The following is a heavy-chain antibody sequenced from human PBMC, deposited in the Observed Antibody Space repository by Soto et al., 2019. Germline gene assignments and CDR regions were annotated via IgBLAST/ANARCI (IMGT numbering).Heavy chain of an antibody. CDR2: INPNNGGT. CDR3: AMQRGGVVY. Sequence: QLHLVQSGAEVKKPGASVKVSCKASGYSFTGNSMHWVRQAPGQGLEWMGWINPNNGGTNYAQKFQGRVTMTRDTSISTAYMDLSRLRSDYTAVYYCAMQRGGVVYWGQGTLVTVSS. J-gene: IGHJ4*02. V-gene: IGHV1-2*02. D-gene: IGHD6-25*01. CDR1: GYSFTGNS.